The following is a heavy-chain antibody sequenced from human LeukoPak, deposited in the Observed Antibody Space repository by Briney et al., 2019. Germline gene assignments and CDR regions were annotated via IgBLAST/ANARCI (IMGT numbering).Heavy chain of an antibody. Sequence: SETLSLTCTVSGGSISSSSYYWGWIRQPPGKGLGWIGSIYYSGSTYYNPSLKSRVTISVDTSKNQFSLKLSSVTAADTAVYYCARAIREVVVVAATPFDYWGQGTLVTVSS. D-gene: IGHD2-15*01. CDR1: GGSISSSSYY. CDR2: IYYSGST. V-gene: IGHV4-39*07. J-gene: IGHJ4*02. CDR3: ARAIREVVVVAATPFDY.